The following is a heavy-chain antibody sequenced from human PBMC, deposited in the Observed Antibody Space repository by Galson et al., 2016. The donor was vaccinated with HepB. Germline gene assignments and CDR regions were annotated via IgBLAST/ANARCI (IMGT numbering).Heavy chain of an antibody. J-gene: IGHJ4*02. CDR1: GSRFSSYY. CDR2: IYPGDSDT. Sequence: QSGAEVKKPGESLKISCKGSGSRFSSYYIAWVRQMPGKGLEWMGIIYPGDSDTRYSPSFQGQVTISADKSITTAYLQWSSLKASDTAIYYCARSFQAYYFDYWGQGALGTVSS. CDR3: ARSFQAYYFDY. V-gene: IGHV5-51*01.